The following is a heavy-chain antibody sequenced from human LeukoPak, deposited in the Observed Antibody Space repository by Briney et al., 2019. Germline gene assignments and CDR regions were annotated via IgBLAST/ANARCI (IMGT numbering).Heavy chain of an antibody. J-gene: IGHJ4*02. D-gene: IGHD5-12*01. CDR3: ARDGYSGYGYGHFDY. CDR1: GYTFTGYY. Sequence: ASVKVSCKASGYTFTGYYMHWVRQAPGQGLEWMGWINPNSGGTNYAQKFQGRVTMTRDTSISTAYMALSRLRSDDTAVYYCARDGYSGYGYGHFDYWGQGTLVTVSS. V-gene: IGHV1-2*02. CDR2: INPNSGGT.